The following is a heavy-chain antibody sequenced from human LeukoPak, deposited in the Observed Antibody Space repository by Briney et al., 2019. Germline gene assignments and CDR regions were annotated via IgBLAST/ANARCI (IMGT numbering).Heavy chain of an antibody. CDR3: ASLTLGAIRTISYAFDL. CDR1: GFTLSSYS. J-gene: IGHJ3*01. V-gene: IGHV3-48*01. CDR2: ISPTGSTI. Sequence: GSLRLPCAASGFTLSSYSMNWVRQAPGKGPEWVSYISPTGSTIYYADSVRGRLTISRSSGKNSLYLQMTSLRPEDTAMYYCASLTLGAIRTISYAFDLWGQGTMVTVSS. D-gene: IGHD1-26*01.